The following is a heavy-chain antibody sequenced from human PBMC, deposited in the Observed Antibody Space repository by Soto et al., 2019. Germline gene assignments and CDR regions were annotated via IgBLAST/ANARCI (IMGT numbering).Heavy chain of an antibody. D-gene: IGHD3-16*02. CDR2: IYHSGST. CDR3: ARDAAYFFASRSYRAFDC. Sequence: QVQLQESGPGVVKPSQTLSLICIVSGGSISNGDYYWSWIRQPPGEGLEWIGHIYHSGSTSYNSSLKSRVTISVDTSKNQFSLKLSSVTAADTAVYYCARDAAYFFASRSYRAFDCWGQGTLVTVDS. J-gene: IGHJ4*02. CDR1: GGSISNGDYY. V-gene: IGHV4-30-4*01.